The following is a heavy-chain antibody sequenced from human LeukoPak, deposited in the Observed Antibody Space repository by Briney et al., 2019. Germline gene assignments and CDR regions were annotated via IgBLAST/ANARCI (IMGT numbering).Heavy chain of an antibody. CDR1: GFTFSSYE. CDR3: ARHRSGWLQSSFDY. J-gene: IGHJ4*02. CDR2: IYYSGSS. V-gene: IGHV4-39*01. Sequence: LRLSCAASGFTFSSYEMNWVRQPPGKGLEWIGSIYYSGSSFDNPALKSRVTISVDTSKNQFSLKLSSVTAADTAVYYCARHRSGWLQSSFDYWGQGTLVTVSS. D-gene: IGHD5-24*01.